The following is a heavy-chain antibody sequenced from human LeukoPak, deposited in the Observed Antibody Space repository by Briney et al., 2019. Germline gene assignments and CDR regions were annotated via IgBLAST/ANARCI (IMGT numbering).Heavy chain of an antibody. J-gene: IGHJ4*02. CDR3: ARLAVPAAEYFDY. V-gene: IGHV3-11*01. CDR2: ISSSGSTI. Sequence: PGGSLRLSCAASGFTLSDYYMSWIRQAPGKGLEWVSYISSSGSTIYYADSVKGRFTISRDNAKNSLYLQMNSLRAEDTAVYYCARLAVPAAEYFDYWGQGTLVTVSS. D-gene: IGHD2-2*01. CDR1: GFTLSDYY.